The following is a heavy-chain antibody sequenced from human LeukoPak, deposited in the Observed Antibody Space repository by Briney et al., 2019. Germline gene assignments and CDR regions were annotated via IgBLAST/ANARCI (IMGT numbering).Heavy chain of an antibody. D-gene: IGHD2-2*01. CDR3: AREARYCSSSSCDYFDY. CDR1: GFTFSDYS. J-gene: IGHJ4*02. Sequence: GGSLRLSCAASGFTFSDYSMNWVRQAPGKGLEWVSSISSSSSYIYQADSVKGRFTISRDNAKNSLYLQMNSLRAEDTAVYYCAREARYCSSSSCDYFDYWGQGTLVTVSS. CDR2: ISSSSSYI. V-gene: IGHV3-21*01.